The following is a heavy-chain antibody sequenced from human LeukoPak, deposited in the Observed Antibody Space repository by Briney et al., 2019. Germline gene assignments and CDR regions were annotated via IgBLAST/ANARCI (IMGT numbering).Heavy chain of an antibody. D-gene: IGHD2-15*01. Sequence: GGSLRLSCAASGFTFSSYTMSWVRQAPGKGLEWVSAISHTSEYTYHADSVKGRFTISRDNSKNTLYLQMNNLRAEDTAIYYCARVGSRYCSGANCYDGFWGQGTLVSVSS. V-gene: IGHV3-23*01. CDR3: ARVGSRYCSGANCYDGF. J-gene: IGHJ4*02. CDR1: GFTFSSYT. CDR2: ISHTSEYT.